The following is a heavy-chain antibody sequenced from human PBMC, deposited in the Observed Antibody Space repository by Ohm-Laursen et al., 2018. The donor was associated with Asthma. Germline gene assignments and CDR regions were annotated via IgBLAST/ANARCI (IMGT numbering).Heavy chain of an antibody. V-gene: IGHV3-30*03. CDR2: ISYHGSNK. D-gene: IGHD6-6*01. J-gene: IGHJ3*02. CDR1: GFTFSSYG. Sequence: SLRLSCSASGFTFSSYGMHWVRQAPGKGLEWVAVISYHGSNKYYADSVKGRFTISRDNSKNTLYLQMNSLRAEDTAVYYCARGGTLYSSSSAFDIWGQGTMVTVSS. CDR3: ARGGTLYSSSSAFDI.